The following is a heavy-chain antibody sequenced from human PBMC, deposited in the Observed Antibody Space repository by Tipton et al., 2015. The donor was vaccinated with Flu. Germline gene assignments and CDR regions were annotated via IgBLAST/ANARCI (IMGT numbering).Heavy chain of an antibody. V-gene: IGHV4-59*11. CDR1: GGSISSHY. CDR2: IYYSGSI. J-gene: IGHJ3*02. Sequence: TLSLTCTVSGGSISSHYWSWIRQPPGKGLEWIGYIYYSGSISYNSSLKSRVTISVDTSKNQFSLKLSSVTAADTAVYYCAREWGDAFDIWGQGTMVTVSS. CDR3: AREWGDAFDI. D-gene: IGHD3-16*01.